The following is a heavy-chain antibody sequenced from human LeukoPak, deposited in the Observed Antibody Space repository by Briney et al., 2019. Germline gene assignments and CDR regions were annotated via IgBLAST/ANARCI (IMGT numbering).Heavy chain of an antibody. Sequence: GGSLRLSCAASGFTFSSYWMSWVRQAPGKGLERVANIKQDGSEKYYVDSVKGRFTISRDNAKNSLYLQMNSLRAEDTAVYFCARESLVSGTTRGNYYYYGMDVWGQGTTVTVSS. D-gene: IGHD1-7*01. V-gene: IGHV3-7*01. CDR3: ARESLVSGTTRGNYYYYGMDV. CDR1: GFTFSSYW. CDR2: IKQDGSEK. J-gene: IGHJ6*02.